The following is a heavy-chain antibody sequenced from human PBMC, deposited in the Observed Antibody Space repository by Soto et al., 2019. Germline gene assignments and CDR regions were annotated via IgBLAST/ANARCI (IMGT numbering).Heavy chain of an antibody. J-gene: IGHJ4*02. CDR1: GGSISTSNW. CDR2: VYRTGST. Sequence: PSETLFLTCAVSGGSISTSNWWSWVRQPPGKGLEWIGEVYRTGSTNYNPSLESRVIVSVDKSKNQFSLKLTSVTPADTAVYYCARARATIAAAAIFDCWGQGTLVTV. D-gene: IGHD6-13*01. V-gene: IGHV4-4*02. CDR3: ARARATIAAAAIFDC.